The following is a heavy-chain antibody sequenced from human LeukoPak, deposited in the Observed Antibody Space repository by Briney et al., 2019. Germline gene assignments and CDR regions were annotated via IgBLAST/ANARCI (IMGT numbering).Heavy chain of an antibody. D-gene: IGHD5-18*01. Sequence: GGSLRLSCAASGFTFDDYAMHWVRQAPGKGLEWVSGISWNSGSIGYADSVKGRFTISRDNAKNSLYLQMNSLRAEDMALYYCAKDHGYSYGRGFDYWGPGTLVTVSS. V-gene: IGHV3-9*03. J-gene: IGHJ4*02. CDR1: GFTFDDYA. CDR2: ISWNSGSI. CDR3: AKDHGYSYGRGFDY.